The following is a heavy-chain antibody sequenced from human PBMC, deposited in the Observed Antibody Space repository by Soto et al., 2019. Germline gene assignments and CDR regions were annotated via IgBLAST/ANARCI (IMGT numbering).Heavy chain of an antibody. Sequence: QVQLVQSGAEVKKPGASVKVSCKASGYTFTSYDINWMRQASGQGLEWLGWVNRKSGKTGYAQKFQGRVTMTRDTSTSTAYVELSSLTYEDSAVYYCARNKWETGDFDYWGHGTLVNVSS. D-gene: IGHD1-26*01. J-gene: IGHJ4*01. CDR2: VNRKSGKT. CDR3: ARNKWETGDFDY. V-gene: IGHV1-8*01. CDR1: GYTFTSYD.